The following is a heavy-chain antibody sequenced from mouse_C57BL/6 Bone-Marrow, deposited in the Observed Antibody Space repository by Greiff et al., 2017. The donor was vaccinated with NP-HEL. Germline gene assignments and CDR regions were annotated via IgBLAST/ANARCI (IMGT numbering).Heavy chain of an antibody. V-gene: IGHV1-18*01. CDR1: GYTFPDYN. CDR2: INPNNGGT. Sequence: EVQLQQSGPELVKPGASVKIPCKASGYTFPDYNMDWVKQSHGKSLEWIGDINPNNGGTIYNQKFKGKATLTVDKSSSTAYMELRSLTSEDTAVYYCARSWDGAWFAYWGQGTLVTVSA. D-gene: IGHD4-1*01. J-gene: IGHJ3*01. CDR3: ARSWDGAWFAY.